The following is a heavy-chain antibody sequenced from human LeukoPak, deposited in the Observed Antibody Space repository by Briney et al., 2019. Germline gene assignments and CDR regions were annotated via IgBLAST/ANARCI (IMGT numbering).Heavy chain of an antibody. D-gene: IGHD5-18*01. Sequence: GGSLRLSCAVSGFDFSGYAMSWVRQAPGKGLEWVSTISGSGGSTDYAESVKGRFTISRDNSKNTLYLQMNSLRAEDTAVYYCAKEQQLWLLGYFDYWGQGALVTVSS. V-gene: IGHV3-23*01. CDR3: AKEQQLWLLGYFDY. J-gene: IGHJ4*02. CDR1: GFDFSGYA. CDR2: ISGSGGST.